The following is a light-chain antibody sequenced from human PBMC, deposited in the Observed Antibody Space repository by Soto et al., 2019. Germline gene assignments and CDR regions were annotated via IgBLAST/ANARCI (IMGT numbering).Light chain of an antibody. CDR3: QHYNSNPWT. J-gene: IGKJ1*01. CDR2: AAS. CDR1: QSISSW. Sequence: DIPMTQSPSTLSASVGDRVTITCRASQSISSWLAWYQQKPGKAPKLLIYAASNLESGVPSRFSGSRSGTDFTLTISSLQPDDFATYYCQHYNSNPWTFGQGTKVEIK. V-gene: IGKV1-5*01.